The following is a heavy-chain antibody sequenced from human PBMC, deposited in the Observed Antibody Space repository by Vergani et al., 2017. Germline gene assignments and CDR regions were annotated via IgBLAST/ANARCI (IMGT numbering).Heavy chain of an antibody. CDR3: ARGRETITMIVVVITEGEFDY. D-gene: IGHD3-22*01. CDR2: IYHSGST. CDR1: GYSISSGYY. Sequence: QVQLQESGPGLVKPSETLSLTCAVSGYSISSGYYWGWIRQPPGKGLEWIGSIYHSGSTYYNPSLKSRVTISVDTSKNQFSLKLSSVTAADTAVYYCARGRETITMIVVVITEGEFDYWGQGTLVTVSS. J-gene: IGHJ4*02. V-gene: IGHV4-38-2*01.